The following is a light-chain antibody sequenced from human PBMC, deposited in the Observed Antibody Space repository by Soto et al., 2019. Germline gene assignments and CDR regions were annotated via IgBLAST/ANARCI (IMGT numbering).Light chain of an antibody. Sequence: QSVLTQPPSASGTPGQRVTISCSGSSSNIGSNTVNWYQQLPGTAPKVLIYTNNQRPSGVPDRFSGSKSGTSASLAISGLQSEDEADYYCAAWDDSLKGLLFGGGTKLTVL. CDR1: SSNIGSNT. CDR2: TNN. V-gene: IGLV1-44*01. CDR3: AAWDDSLKGLL. J-gene: IGLJ2*01.